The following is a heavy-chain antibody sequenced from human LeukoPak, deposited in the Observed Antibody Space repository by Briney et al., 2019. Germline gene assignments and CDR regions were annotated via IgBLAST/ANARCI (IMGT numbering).Heavy chain of an antibody. CDR1: GGSFSGYY. CDR3: ARGEIGTSHWYFDL. V-gene: IGHV4-34*01. J-gene: IGHJ2*01. D-gene: IGHD3-10*01. CDR2: INHSGST. Sequence: TSETLSLTCAVYGGSFSGYYWSWIRQPPGKGLEWIGEINHSGSTNYNPSLKSRVTISVDTSKNQFSLKLSSVTAADTAVYYCARGEIGTSHWYFDLWGRGTLVTVSS.